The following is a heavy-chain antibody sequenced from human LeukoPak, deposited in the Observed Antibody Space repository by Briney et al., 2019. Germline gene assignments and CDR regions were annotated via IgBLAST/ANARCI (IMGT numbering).Heavy chain of an antibody. J-gene: IGHJ4*02. Sequence: ASVKVSCKASGYTITSYYMHWVRQAPGQGLEWMGIINPSGGSTSYAQKFQGRVTMTRDTSTSTVYMELSSLGSEDTAMYYCARVYCSSTSCLKLDYWGQGTLVTVSS. V-gene: IGHV1-46*01. CDR2: INPSGGST. CDR1: GYTITSYY. CDR3: ARVYCSSTSCLKLDY. D-gene: IGHD2-2*01.